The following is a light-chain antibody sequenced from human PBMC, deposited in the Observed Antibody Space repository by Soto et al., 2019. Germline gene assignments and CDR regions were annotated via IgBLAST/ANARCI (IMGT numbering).Light chain of an antibody. Sequence: QSVLTLPASVSGSPGQSITIACTGTSSDVGGYNYVSWYQQHPGKAPKLIIYDVSNRPSGVSNRFSGSKSGNTASLTISGLQAEDEAEYYCNSYTSSSTRVFGGGTKLTVL. J-gene: IGLJ2*01. CDR2: DVS. CDR1: SSDVGGYNY. V-gene: IGLV2-14*03. CDR3: NSYTSSSTRV.